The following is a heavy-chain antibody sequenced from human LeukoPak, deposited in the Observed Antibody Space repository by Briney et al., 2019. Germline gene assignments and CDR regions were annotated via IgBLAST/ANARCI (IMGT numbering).Heavy chain of an antibody. Sequence: SETLSLTCTVSGGSISSSSYYWGWIRQPPGKGLEWIGSIYYSGSTYYNPSLKSRVTISVDTSKNQFSLKLSSVTAADTAVYYCAIDSSGPYQGDYWGRGTLVTVSS. CDR1: GGSISSSSYY. J-gene: IGHJ4*02. D-gene: IGHD3-22*01. V-gene: IGHV4-39*01. CDR3: AIDSSGPYQGDY. CDR2: IYYSGST.